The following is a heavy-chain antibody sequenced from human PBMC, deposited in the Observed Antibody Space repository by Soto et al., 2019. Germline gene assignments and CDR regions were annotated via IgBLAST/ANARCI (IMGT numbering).Heavy chain of an antibody. D-gene: IGHD2-15*01. CDR3: ARLQYTVVTALDI. J-gene: IGHJ3*02. CDR2: IYYSGST. Sequence: ASETLSLTCTVSGGSISSYYWSWIRQPPGKGLEWIGYIYYSGSTNYNPSLKSRVTISVDTSKNQFSLKLSSVTAADTAVYYCARLQYTVVTALDIWGQGTMVTVSS. CDR1: GGSISSYY. V-gene: IGHV4-59*01.